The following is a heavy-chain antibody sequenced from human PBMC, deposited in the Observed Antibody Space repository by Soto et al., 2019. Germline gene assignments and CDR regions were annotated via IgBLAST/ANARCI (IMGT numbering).Heavy chain of an antibody. V-gene: IGHV5-51*01. CDR2: INPGDSDT. J-gene: IGHJ4*02. D-gene: IGHD6-19*01. CDR3: ARPDSNGWYDY. Sequence: PGESLKISCRGSGYSFSNYWIAWVRQMPGKGLEWMGIINPGDSDTRYSPSFQGQVTVSADKSISTAYLQWSSLRASDTAMYYCARPDSNGWYDYWGRGNPGHRLL. CDR1: GYSFSNYW.